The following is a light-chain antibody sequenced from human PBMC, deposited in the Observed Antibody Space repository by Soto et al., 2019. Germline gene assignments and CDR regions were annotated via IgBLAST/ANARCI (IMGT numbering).Light chain of an antibody. Sequence: EIVMTKSPATLSVSTGERATLSCRASQSVSSYLAWYQQKPGQAPRLLIYGATTRATGIPDRFSGSGSETQFTLTISSLQSEDFAVYYCQQYNNWPPITFGQGTRLEIK. V-gene: IGKV3-15*01. CDR2: GAT. CDR1: QSVSSY. J-gene: IGKJ5*01. CDR3: QQYNNWPPIT.